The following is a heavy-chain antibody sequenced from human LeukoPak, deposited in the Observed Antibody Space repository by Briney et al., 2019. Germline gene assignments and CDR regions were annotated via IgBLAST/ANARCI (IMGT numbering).Heavy chain of an antibody. D-gene: IGHD1-26*01. Sequence: VASVKVSCKASGYTFTSYGISWVRQAPGQGLEWMGWISAYNGNTNYAQKLQGRVTMTTDTSTSTAYMELRSLRSDDTAVYYCARDSGRYSGSYYVTRGYYFDYWGQGTLVTVSS. CDR2: ISAYNGNT. J-gene: IGHJ4*02. CDR1: GYTFTSYG. CDR3: ARDSGRYSGSYYVTRGYYFDY. V-gene: IGHV1-18*01.